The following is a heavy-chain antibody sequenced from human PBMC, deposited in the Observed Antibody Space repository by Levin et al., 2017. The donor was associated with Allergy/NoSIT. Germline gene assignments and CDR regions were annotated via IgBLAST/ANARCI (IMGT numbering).Heavy chain of an antibody. V-gene: IGHV3-49*03. J-gene: IGHJ4*02. CDR3: TRDRADIVVVPTDPRRDY. D-gene: IGHD2-2*01. CDR2: IRSNTHGGTT. CDR1: GFTFGDYA. Sequence: GGSLRLSCSASGFTFGDYAMSWFRQAPGKGLQWVGFIRSNTHGGTTEYDTSVIGRFTISRDDSKSIAYLQMNSLRTEDTAVYYCTRDRADIVVVPTDPRRDYWGQGTLVTVSS.